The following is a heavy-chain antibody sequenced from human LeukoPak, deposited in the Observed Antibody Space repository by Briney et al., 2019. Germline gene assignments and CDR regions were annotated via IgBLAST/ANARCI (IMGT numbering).Heavy chain of an antibody. CDR2: VYYTGTT. Sequence: SETLSLTCAVYGGSFSGYYWGWIRQPPRKGLEYIGSVYYTGTTYYKSSLKSRVTISVDTSKNQFSLKLNSVTAADTAVYYCARDHGYANWFDPWGQGTLVTVSS. D-gene: IGHD5-18*01. J-gene: IGHJ5*02. CDR3: ARDHGYANWFDP. CDR1: GGSFSGYY. V-gene: IGHV4-34*01.